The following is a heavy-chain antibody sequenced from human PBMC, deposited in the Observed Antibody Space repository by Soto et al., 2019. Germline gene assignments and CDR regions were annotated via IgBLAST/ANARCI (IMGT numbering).Heavy chain of an antibody. J-gene: IGHJ4*02. CDR2: IYPGDSDT. Sequence: GESLKISCKGSGYSFTSYWIGWVRQMPGKGLGWVGIIYPGDSDTRYRPSFQGRVTISADKSISTAYLQWSSLKASDTAMYYCARRGSSREIDYWGQGTLVTVSS. CDR3: ARRGSSREIDY. CDR1: GYSFTSYW. V-gene: IGHV5-51*01. D-gene: IGHD6-13*01.